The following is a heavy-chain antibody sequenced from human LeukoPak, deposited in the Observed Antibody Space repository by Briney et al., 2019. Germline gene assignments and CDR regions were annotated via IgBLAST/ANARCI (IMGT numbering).Heavy chain of an antibody. V-gene: IGHV3-21*01. CDR2: ISSSRSSYI. CDR1: EFTINKYW. J-gene: IGHJ1*01. CDR3: ARDPPSFQY. Sequence: GGSLRLSCAASEFTINKYWMSWVRQAPGKGLEWVSTISSSRSSYIYYADSVKGRFTISRDNAKNSLYLQMNSLRAEDTAVYYCARDPPSFQYWGQGTLVTVSA.